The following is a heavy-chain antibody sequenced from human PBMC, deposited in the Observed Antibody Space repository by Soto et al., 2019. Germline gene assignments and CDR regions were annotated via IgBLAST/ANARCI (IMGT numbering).Heavy chain of an antibody. J-gene: IGHJ3*02. D-gene: IGHD4-17*01. CDR3: AHPRGYGVFDAYEI. CDR1: GFTFSTYA. V-gene: IGHV3-23*01. CDR2: LTASGGTT. Sequence: GGSLRLSCVASGFTFSTYAMNWVRQAPGKGLEWVSALTASGGTTYYADSVKGRFTISRANSLNALYLQMDNLRVEDTAVYYCAHPRGYGVFDAYEIWGQGTMVTVSS.